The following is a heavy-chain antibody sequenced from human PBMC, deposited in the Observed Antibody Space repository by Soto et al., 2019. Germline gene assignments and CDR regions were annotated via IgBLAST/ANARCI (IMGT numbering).Heavy chain of an antibody. J-gene: IGHJ4*02. CDR3: AKRLALSNILFFDQ. CDR1: GFSINNGGVG. CDR2: LYWTDDA. Sequence: QITLKESGQPLVTPTQTLTLVCTLSGFSINNGGVGVGWIRQPPGKAPEWLALLYWTDDAWYSPSLRYRLSVTKDSSKNQVVLTMTHMAPVDAGTFYCAKRLALSNILFFDQWGPGALVTVSS. D-gene: IGHD4-4*01. V-gene: IGHV2-5*01.